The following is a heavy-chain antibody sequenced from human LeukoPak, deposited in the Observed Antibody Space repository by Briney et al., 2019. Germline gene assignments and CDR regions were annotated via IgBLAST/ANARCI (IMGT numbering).Heavy chain of an antibody. J-gene: IGHJ4*02. Sequence: GRSLRLSCAASGFAINNYAMHWVRQSPGKGLEWVAVTSSDGSIKLYEDSVKGRFTISADISKDLLYLRMDSLRADDTAIYYCARDPIGGPPDFFDTWGQGTLVSVSS. V-gene: IGHV3-30*04. CDR2: TSSDGSIK. D-gene: IGHD3-10*01. CDR1: GFAINNYA. CDR3: ARDPIGGPPDFFDT.